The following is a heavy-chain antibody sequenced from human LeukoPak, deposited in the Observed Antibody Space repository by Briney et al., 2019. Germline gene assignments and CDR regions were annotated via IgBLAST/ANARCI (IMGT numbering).Heavy chain of an antibody. CDR1: GGSISSYY. CDR3: ARRLRDSSGYYLDY. J-gene: IGHJ4*02. V-gene: IGHV4-59*08. CDR2: IYYSGST. Sequence: SETLSLTCTVSGGSISSYYWSWIRQPPGKGLEWIGYIYYSGSTNYNPSLKSRVTISVDTSKNQFSLKLSSVTAADTAVYYCARRLRDSSGYYLDYWGQGTLVTVSS. D-gene: IGHD3-22*01.